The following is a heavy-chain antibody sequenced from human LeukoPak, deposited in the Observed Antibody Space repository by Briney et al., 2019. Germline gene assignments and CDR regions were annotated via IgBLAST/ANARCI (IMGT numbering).Heavy chain of an antibody. CDR3: ARMTSYWYLHY. V-gene: IGHV5-51*01. CDR2: IYPGDSDS. Sequence: GESLKISCEGSGYNFTSDWIAWVRQMPGKGLEWMGIIYPGDSDSRYSPSFEGQVTISADKSINTAYLRWSSLKASDTAMYYCARMTSYWYLHYWGQGTLVAVSS. D-gene: IGHD2-8*02. CDR1: GYNFTSDW. J-gene: IGHJ4*02.